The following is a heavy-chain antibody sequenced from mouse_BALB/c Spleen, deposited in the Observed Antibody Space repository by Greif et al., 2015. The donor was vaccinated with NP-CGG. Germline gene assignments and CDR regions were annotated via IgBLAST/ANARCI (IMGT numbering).Heavy chain of an antibody. V-gene: IGHV5-4*02. Sequence: EGQLVESGGGLVKPGGSLKLSCAASGFTFSDYYMYWVRQTPEKRLEWVATISDGGSYTYYPDSVKGRFTISRDNAKNNLYLQMSSLKSEDTAMYYCARDGNYWYFDVWGAGTTVTVSS. CDR1: GFTFSDYY. CDR2: ISDGGSYT. J-gene: IGHJ1*01. CDR3: ARDGNYWYFDV. D-gene: IGHD2-1*01.